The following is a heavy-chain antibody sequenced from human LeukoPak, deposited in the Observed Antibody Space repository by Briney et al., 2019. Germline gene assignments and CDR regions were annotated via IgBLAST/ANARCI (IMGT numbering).Heavy chain of an antibody. CDR2: ISAYNCNT. CDR3: ARHGHDFWSGQNWFDP. CDR1: VYTFSSYG. V-gene: IGHV1-18*01. D-gene: IGHD3-3*01. Sequence: GASVKVSYKASVYTFSSYGISWVRQAPGQGREWMGWISAYNCNTNYAQKFQGRVTMTTDKSTSTTYMEVRSLRSDDTAVYYCARHGHDFWSGQNWFDPWGQGTLVTVSS. J-gene: IGHJ5*02.